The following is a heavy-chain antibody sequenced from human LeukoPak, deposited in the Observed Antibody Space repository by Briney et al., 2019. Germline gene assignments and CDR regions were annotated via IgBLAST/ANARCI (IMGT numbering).Heavy chain of an antibody. CDR3: ARDMDWSYDC. CDR1: GFSFSGHW. J-gene: IGHJ4*02. V-gene: IGHV3-53*01. Sequence: GGSLRLSCTASGFSFSGHWMHWVRQAPGKGLEWLSAINSEGDTFYADSVRGRFTISRDDSQDTLSLQMNSLRVEDTAFYFCARDMDWSYDCWGQGTLVTVSS. CDR2: INSEGDT. D-gene: IGHD3/OR15-3a*01.